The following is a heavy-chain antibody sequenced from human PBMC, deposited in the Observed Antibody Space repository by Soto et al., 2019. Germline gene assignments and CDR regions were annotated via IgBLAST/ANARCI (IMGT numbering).Heavy chain of an antibody. D-gene: IGHD1-1*01. J-gene: IGHJ6*02. CDR1: GGTFSSYA. CDR3: ARVRYNWNDNYDYGMDV. V-gene: IGHV1-69*06. CDR2: IIPIVGTA. Sequence: QVQLVQSGAEVKKPGSSVKVSCKASGGTFSSYAISWVRQAPGQGLEWMGGIIPIVGTANYAQKFQGRVTITADKSTSTAYMELSSLRSEDTAVYYCARVRYNWNDNYDYGMDVWGQGTTVTVSS.